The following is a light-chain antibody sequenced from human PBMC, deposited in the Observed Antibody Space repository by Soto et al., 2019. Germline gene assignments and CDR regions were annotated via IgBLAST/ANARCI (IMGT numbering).Light chain of an antibody. CDR2: GNN. J-gene: IGLJ2*01. CDR3: QSYDSSLRAVV. V-gene: IGLV1-40*01. CDR1: SSNIGAGYD. Sequence: QSVLTQPPSVSGAPGQRVTISCTGTSSNIGAGYDVHWYQQLPGTAPKLLIYGNNNRPSGVPDRFSGSQSGTSASLAITGLQAEDEADYYCQSYDSSLRAVVFGGGTKLTVL.